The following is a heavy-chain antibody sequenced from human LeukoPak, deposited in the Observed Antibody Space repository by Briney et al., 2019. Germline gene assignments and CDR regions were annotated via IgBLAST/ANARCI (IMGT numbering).Heavy chain of an antibody. CDR1: GFTFSSYG. D-gene: IGHD3-22*01. Sequence: PGGSLRLSCAASGFTFSSYGMSWVRQAPGKGLEWVSAISGSGGSTYYADSVKGRFTISRDNSKNTLYLQMNSLRAEDTAVYYCAKDHYYDSSGYSGYWGQGTLVTVSS. V-gene: IGHV3-23*01. CDR2: ISGSGGST. J-gene: IGHJ4*02. CDR3: AKDHYYDSSGYSGY.